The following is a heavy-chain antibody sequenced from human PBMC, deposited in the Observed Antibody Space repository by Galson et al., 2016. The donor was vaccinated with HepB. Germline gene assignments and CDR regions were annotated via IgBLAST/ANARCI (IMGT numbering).Heavy chain of an antibody. Sequence: SLRLSCAGSGFTFRNYGMTWVRQAPGKGLEVVSSISRSGDSTDYADSVRGRFTISRDNFKNTLSLQMHSLRAEDTGVYDCVQGGTEPAVWGKGTTVTVSS. J-gene: IGHJ6*04. CDR1: GFTFRNYG. CDR2: ISRSGDST. V-gene: IGHV3-23*01. CDR3: VQGGTEPAV. D-gene: IGHD3-16*01.